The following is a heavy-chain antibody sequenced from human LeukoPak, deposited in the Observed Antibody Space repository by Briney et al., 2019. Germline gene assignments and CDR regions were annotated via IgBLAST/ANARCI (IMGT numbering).Heavy chain of an antibody. D-gene: IGHD1-1*01. CDR1: GFSFSSYA. Sequence: GGSLTLSCVASGFSFSSYAMCWVRQTPARGVEWVASLKGTSEKYYTDAVKGPLTISRADCRNKVYLQLNNLRVDDTVVYYCARASWVSNDDAVSWGQGTVVTVSS. V-gene: IGHV3-23*01. J-gene: IGHJ4*02. CDR2: LKGTSEK. CDR3: ARASWVSNDDAVS.